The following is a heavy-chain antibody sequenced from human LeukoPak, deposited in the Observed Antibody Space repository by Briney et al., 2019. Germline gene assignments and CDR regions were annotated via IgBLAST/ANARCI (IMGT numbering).Heavy chain of an antibody. CDR2: INPNSGGT. CDR1: GYTFTGYY. Sequence: GASVKVSCKASGYTFTGYYMHWVRQAPGQGLEWMGWINPNSGGTNYAQKFQGRVTMTRDMSTSTVYMELSSLTSEDTALYYCARGIAARQYNWFDPWGQGTLVTVSS. D-gene: IGHD6-6*01. CDR3: ARGIAARQYNWFDP. J-gene: IGHJ5*02. V-gene: IGHV1-2*02.